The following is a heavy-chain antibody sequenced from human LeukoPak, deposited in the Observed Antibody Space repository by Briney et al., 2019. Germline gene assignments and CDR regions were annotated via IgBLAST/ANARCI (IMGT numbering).Heavy chain of an antibody. D-gene: IGHD1-26*01. CDR3: ARVVVGATLDYYYYYMDV. J-gene: IGHJ6*03. Sequence: SETLSLTCTVSGGSISSYYWSWIRQPPGQGLEWIGYIYYSGSTNYNPSLKSRVTISVDTSKNQFSLKLSSVTAADTAVYYCARVVVGATLDYYYYYMDVWGKGTTVTVSS. V-gene: IGHV4-59*01. CDR2: IYYSGST. CDR1: GGSISSYY.